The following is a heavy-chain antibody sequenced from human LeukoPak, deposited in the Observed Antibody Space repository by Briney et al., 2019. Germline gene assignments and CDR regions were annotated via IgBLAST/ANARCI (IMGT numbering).Heavy chain of an antibody. Sequence: GGSLRLSCVASGYTFSSYSISWVRQAPGKGLEWVSSISVRSNYIYYADSVRGRFSISRDDARNSLYLQMDSLRGDDTAVYYCARVRRNSNSSGYYYYYDYWGQGTLVTVSS. CDR3: ARVRRNSNSSGYYYYYDY. J-gene: IGHJ4*02. CDR1: GYTFSSYS. CDR2: ISVRSNYI. D-gene: IGHD3-22*01. V-gene: IGHV3-21*01.